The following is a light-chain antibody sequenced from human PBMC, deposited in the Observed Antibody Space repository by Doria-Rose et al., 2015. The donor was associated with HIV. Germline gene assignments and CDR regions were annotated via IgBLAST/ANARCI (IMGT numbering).Light chain of an antibody. CDR2: WAS. J-gene: IGKJ2*01. V-gene: IGKV4-1*01. CDR1: QSVLYSSNNKNY. CDR3: QQYYSGYT. Sequence: TQPPDSLAVSLGERATINCKSSQSVLYSSNNKNYLAWYQHKPGQPPKLLIYWASTRESGVPDRFSGSGSGTDSTLTISSLQAEDVAVYYCQQYYSGYTFGQGTKLEIK.